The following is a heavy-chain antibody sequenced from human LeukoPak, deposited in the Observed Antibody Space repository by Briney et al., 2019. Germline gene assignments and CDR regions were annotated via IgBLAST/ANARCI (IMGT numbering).Heavy chain of an antibody. D-gene: IGHD4-17*01. CDR1: GYSISSGYY. J-gene: IGHJ5*02. CDR2: IYHSGST. Sequence: SETLSLTCTVSGYSISSGYYWGWIRQPPGKGLEWIGSIYHSGSTYYNPSLKSRVTISVDTSKNQFSLNLMSVTAADTPVYYCTRDTGTTGEVKFDPWGQGTLVTVSS. CDR3: TRDTGTTGEVKFDP. V-gene: IGHV4-38-2*02.